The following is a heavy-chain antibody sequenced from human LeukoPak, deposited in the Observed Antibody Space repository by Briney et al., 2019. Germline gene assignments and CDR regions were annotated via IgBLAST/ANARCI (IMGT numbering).Heavy chain of an antibody. CDR2: INWNGGST. CDR3: ARGYCSGGSCLTYFDY. Sequence: PGGSLRLSCAASGFTFDDYGMSWVRQAPGKGLEWVSGINWNGGSTGYADSVKGRFTISRDNAKNSLYLQLNSLRAEDTALYYCARGYCSGGSCLTYFDYWGQGTLVTVSS. V-gene: IGHV3-20*04. J-gene: IGHJ4*02. D-gene: IGHD2-15*01. CDR1: GFTFDDYG.